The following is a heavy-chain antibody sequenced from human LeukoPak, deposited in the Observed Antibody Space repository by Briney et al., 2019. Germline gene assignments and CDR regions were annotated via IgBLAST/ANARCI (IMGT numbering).Heavy chain of an antibody. CDR1: GYSFTSYG. J-gene: IGHJ6*03. CDR3: ARGRRDRDYYYMDV. Sequence: GASVKVSCKTSGYSFTSYGISWVRQAPGHGLEWMGWITVYNGHTNYAQKLQGRVTMTTDTYTSTAYMELRSLRSDDTAVYYCARGRRDRDYYYMDVWGKGTTVTISS. CDR2: ITVYNGHT. V-gene: IGHV1-18*01.